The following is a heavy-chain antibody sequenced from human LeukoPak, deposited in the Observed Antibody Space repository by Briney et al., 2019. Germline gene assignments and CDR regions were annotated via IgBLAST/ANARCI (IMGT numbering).Heavy chain of an antibody. V-gene: IGHV3-64D*06. CDR2: INKNGGST. J-gene: IGHJ4*02. Sequence: PGGSLRLSCLASGFTFADHSMHWVRQAPGKGLECVSAINKNGGSTSYADSVKGRFTISRDNSKNTLYLQMSSLRAEDTAVYYCVKDEGGGSGRLYFDYWGQGTLVTVSS. D-gene: IGHD3-10*01. CDR1: GFTFADHS. CDR3: VKDEGGGSGRLYFDY.